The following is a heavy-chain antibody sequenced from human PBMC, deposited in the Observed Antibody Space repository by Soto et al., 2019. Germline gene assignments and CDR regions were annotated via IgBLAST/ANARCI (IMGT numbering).Heavy chain of an antibody. CDR3: AKDISSYSGSYTYYFDY. CDR1: GFSFGKYA. Sequence: QVQLVESGGGVVQPGRSLRLSCVAPGFSFGKYAMHWVRQAPGKELEWVAVISHDGSKKYSADSVMGRFTISRDNSENTLFLQVNSLRGEDTAVYYCAKDISSYSGSYTYYFDYWGQGTLVTVSS. D-gene: IGHD1-26*01. J-gene: IGHJ4*02. V-gene: IGHV3-30*18. CDR2: ISHDGSKK.